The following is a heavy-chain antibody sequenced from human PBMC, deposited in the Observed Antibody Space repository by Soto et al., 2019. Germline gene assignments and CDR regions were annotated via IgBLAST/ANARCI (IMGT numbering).Heavy chain of an antibody. CDR1: GYSFTDYY. CDR2: INTKTGGT. CDR3: ARVGPTGWFDP. Sequence: QVHLVQSGAEVKKPGASVKVSCKASGYSFTDYYMHWVRQAPGQGLEWMGWINTKTGGTNYAQRFQDRVTMPGDTSINTAYMESSRLRSDDTAVYYCARVGPTGWFDPGGQGNRVTVPS. J-gene: IGHJ5*02. V-gene: IGHV1-2*02.